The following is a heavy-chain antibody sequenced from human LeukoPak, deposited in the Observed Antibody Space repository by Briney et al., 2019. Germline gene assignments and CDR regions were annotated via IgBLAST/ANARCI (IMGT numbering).Heavy chain of an antibody. V-gene: IGHV3-15*01. J-gene: IGHJ5*02. Sequence: PGGSVRLSCAASGFTFSNVWMTWVRQPPGKGLECVGRIKTETVGGTTDYAAPVKGRFTISRDDSKNTVDLQMKSLQTEDTAVYYCTTDFLRGYSGSWGQGTLVTVSS. D-gene: IGHD5-12*01. CDR2: IKTETVGGTT. CDR3: TTDFLRGYSGS. CDR1: GFTFSNVW.